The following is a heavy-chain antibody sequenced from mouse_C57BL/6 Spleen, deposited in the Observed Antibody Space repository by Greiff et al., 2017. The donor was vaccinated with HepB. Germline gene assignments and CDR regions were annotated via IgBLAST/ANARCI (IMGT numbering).Heavy chain of an antibody. D-gene: IGHD2-4*01. Sequence: EVQLQQSGPELVKPGDSVKISCKASGYSFTGYFMNWVMQSHGKSLEWIGRINPYNGDTFYNQKFKGKAILTVDKSSSTAHMELRSLTSEDSAVYYCAREDYITRAMDYWGQGTSVTVSS. CDR3: AREDYITRAMDY. CDR2: INPYNGDT. J-gene: IGHJ4*01. CDR1: GYSFTGYF. V-gene: IGHV1-20*01.